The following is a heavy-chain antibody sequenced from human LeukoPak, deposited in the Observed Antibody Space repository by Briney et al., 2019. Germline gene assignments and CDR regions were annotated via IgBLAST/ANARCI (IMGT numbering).Heavy chain of an antibody. CDR2: IYPGDSDT. CDR3: ARQGNWNDPPFFDY. V-gene: IGHV5-51*01. Sequence: GESLKISCKTSGYSFIHYRIGWVRQMPGKGLEWMGIIYPGDSDTRYSPSFQGQVTISADKSISTAYLHWNSLKASDTAMYYCARQGNWNDPPFFDYWGQGTLVTVSS. D-gene: IGHD1-1*01. J-gene: IGHJ4*02. CDR1: GYSFIHYR.